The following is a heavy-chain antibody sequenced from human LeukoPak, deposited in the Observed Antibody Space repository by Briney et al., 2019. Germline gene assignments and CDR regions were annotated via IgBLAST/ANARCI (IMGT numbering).Heavy chain of an antibody. CDR2: IKQDGSEK. V-gene: IGHV3-7*01. J-gene: IGHJ4*02. CDR3: ARVRGFMTTVTTPEGYYFDY. D-gene: IGHD4-17*01. Sequence: GGSLRLSCAASGFTFSSYWMSWVRQAPGKGLEWVANIKQDGSEKYYVDSVKGRFTISRDNAKNSLYLQMNSLRAEDTAVYYCARVRGFMTTVTTPEGYYFDYWGQGTPVTVSS. CDR1: GFTFSSYW.